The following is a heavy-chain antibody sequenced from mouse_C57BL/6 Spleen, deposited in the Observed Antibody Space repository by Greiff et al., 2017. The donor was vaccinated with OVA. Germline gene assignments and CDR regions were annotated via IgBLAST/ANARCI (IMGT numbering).Heavy chain of an antibody. V-gene: IGHV1-42*01. J-gene: IGHJ1*03. D-gene: IGHD1-1*02. CDR2: INPSTGGT. CDR3: ARGGNYWYFDV. Sequence: EVKLQESGPELVKPGASVKISCKASGYSFTGYYMNWVKQSPEKSLEWIGEINPSTGGTTYNQKFKAKATLTVDKTSSTAYIQLKSLTSEDAAVYYCARGGNYWYFDVWGTGTTVTVSS. CDR1: GYSFTGYY.